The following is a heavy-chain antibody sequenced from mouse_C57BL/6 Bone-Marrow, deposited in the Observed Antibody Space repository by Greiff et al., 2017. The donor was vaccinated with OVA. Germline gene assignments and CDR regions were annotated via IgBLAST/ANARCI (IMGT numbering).Heavy chain of an antibody. D-gene: IGHD2-4*01. CDR2: INPNNGGT. Sequence: VQLQQSGPELVKPGASVKISCKASGYTFTDYYMNWVKQSHGKSLEWIGDINPNNGGTSYNQKFKGKATLTVDKSSSTAYMELRSLTSEDSAVYYCASGDYDGDYFDYWGQGTTLTVSS. CDR1: GYTFTDYY. V-gene: IGHV1-26*01. J-gene: IGHJ2*01. CDR3: ASGDYDGDYFDY.